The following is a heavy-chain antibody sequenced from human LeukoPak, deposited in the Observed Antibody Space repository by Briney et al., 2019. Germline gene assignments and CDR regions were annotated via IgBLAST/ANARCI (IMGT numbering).Heavy chain of an antibody. J-gene: IGHJ4*02. CDR2: INHSGST. D-gene: IGHD3-22*01. CDR3: ARFRPYDRLDY. V-gene: IGHV4-34*01. CDR1: GGSFSGYY. Sequence: SETLSLTCAVYGGSFSGYYWSWIRQPPGKGLEWIGEINHSGSTNYNPSLKSRVTISVDTSKNQFSLKLSSVTAADTAVYYCARFRPYDRLDYWGQGTLVTVSS.